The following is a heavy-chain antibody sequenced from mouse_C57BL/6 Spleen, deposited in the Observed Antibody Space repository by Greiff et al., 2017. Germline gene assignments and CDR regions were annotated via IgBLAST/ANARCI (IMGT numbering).Heavy chain of an antibody. CDR3: TSPYSSAWFTY. D-gene: IGHD2-10*01. CDR1: GFTFSRYA. Sequence: EVKVEESGEGLVKPGGSLKLFCAASGFTFSRYAMSWVRQTPEKRLEWVAYISSGGDYISYADHVKGRFTISRDNARNTLYLQMSSLKSEDTAMYYCTSPYSSAWFTYWGQGTLVTVSA. CDR2: ISSGGDYI. J-gene: IGHJ3*01. V-gene: IGHV5-9-1*02.